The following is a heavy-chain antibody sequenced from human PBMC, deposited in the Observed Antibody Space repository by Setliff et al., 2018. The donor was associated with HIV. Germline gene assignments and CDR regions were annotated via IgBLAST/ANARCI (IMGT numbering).Heavy chain of an antibody. D-gene: IGHD1-26*01. CDR3: ARAPIGGWEPIDY. Sequence: SETLSLTCAVSGYSISSGFYWGWIRQPPGKGLEWIGSIYHSGSTNYNPSLKSRVTISVDKSKNQFSLKLSSVTAADTAVYYCARAPIGGWEPIDYWGQGTLVTVSS. CDR2: IYHSGST. V-gene: IGHV4-38-2*01. J-gene: IGHJ4*02. CDR1: GYSISSGFY.